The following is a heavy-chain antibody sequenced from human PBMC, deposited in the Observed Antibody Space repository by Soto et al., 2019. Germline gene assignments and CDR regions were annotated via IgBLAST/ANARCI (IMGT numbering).Heavy chain of an antibody. D-gene: IGHD3-22*01. V-gene: IGHV3-48*02. CDR3: ARAPLYYDSSGPTYDY. Sequence: PGGSLRLSCAASGFTFSSYSMNWVRQAPGKGLEWVSYISSSSSTIYYADSVKGRFTISRDNAKNSLYLQMNSLRDEDTAVYYCARAPLYYDSSGPTYDYWGQRTLVTVSS. CDR2: ISSSSSTI. J-gene: IGHJ4*02. CDR1: GFTFSSYS.